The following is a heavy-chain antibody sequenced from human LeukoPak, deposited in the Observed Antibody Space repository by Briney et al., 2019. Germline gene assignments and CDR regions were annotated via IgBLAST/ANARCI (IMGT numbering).Heavy chain of an antibody. CDR2: IYYSGGT. CDR1: GGSIRSSTYY. V-gene: IGHV4-39*07. J-gene: IGHJ4*02. CDR3: ARGDPSYSSSWSHNYYFDY. D-gene: IGHD6-13*01. Sequence: SETLSLTCAVSGGSIRSSTYYWGWIRQSPGKGLEWIASIYYSGGTYYNPSLKSRVIISVDTSKNQFSLKLRSVTAADTAVYYCARGDPSYSSSWSHNYYFDYWGQGTLVTVSS.